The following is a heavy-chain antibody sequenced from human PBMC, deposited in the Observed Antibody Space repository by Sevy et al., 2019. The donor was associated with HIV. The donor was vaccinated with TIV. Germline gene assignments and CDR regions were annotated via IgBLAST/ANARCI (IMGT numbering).Heavy chain of an antibody. D-gene: IGHD2-2*01. Sequence: GGSLRLSCAASGFTFSSYWMSWVRQAPGKGLEWVANIKQDGSEKYYVDSVKGGFTISRDNAKNSLYLQMNSLRAEDTAVYYCARDVRYCSSTSCYPYYYGMDVWGQGTTVTVSS. CDR2: IKQDGSEK. CDR1: GFTFSSYW. V-gene: IGHV3-7*01. J-gene: IGHJ6*02. CDR3: ARDVRYCSSTSCYPYYYGMDV.